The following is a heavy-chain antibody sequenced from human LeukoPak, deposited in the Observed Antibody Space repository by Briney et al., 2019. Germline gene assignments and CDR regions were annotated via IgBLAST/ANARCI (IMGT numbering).Heavy chain of an antibody. Sequence: ASVKVSCKASGYTFTSYAMHWVRQAPGQRLEWMGWINAGNGNTKYSQKFQGRVTITRDTSASTAYMELSSLRSEDTAVYYCARNWEFSEYYYYYYGMDVWGQGTTVTVSS. CDR3: ARNWEFSEYYYYYYGMDV. D-gene: IGHD3-3*01. CDR2: INAGNGNT. J-gene: IGHJ6*02. V-gene: IGHV1-3*01. CDR1: GYTFTSYA.